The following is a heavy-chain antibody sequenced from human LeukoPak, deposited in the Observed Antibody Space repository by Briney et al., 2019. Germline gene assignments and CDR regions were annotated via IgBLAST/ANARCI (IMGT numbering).Heavy chain of an antibody. CDR2: ISYDGSNK. CDR3: AKTLDAFDI. Sequence: PGRSLRPSCAASGFTFSSYGVHWVRQAPGKGLEWVAVISYDGSNKYYADSVKGRFTISRDNSKNTLYLQMNSLRAEDTAVYYCAKTLDAFDIWGQGTMVTVSS. CDR1: GFTFSSYG. V-gene: IGHV3-30*18. J-gene: IGHJ3*02.